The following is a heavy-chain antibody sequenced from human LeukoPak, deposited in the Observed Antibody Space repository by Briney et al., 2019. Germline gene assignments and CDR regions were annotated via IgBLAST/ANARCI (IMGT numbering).Heavy chain of an antibody. CDR1: GGSISSSTYY. CDR2: IYYSGST. CDR3: ARPLSGSSSWHGDAFDI. J-gene: IGHJ3*02. D-gene: IGHD6-13*01. V-gene: IGHV4-39*01. Sequence: SETLSLTCTVSGGSISSSTYYWGWIRQPPGKGLEWIGSIYYSGSTYYNASLKSRVTISADTSKNQFSLKLSSVTAADTAVYYCARPLSGSSSWHGDAFDIWGQGTKVTVSS.